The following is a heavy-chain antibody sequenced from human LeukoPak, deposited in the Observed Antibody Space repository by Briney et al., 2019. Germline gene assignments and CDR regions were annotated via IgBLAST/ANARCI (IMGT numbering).Heavy chain of an antibody. J-gene: IGHJ4*02. D-gene: IGHD2-2*01. Sequence: GGSLRLSCAASGFTFNSYAMSWVRQAPGKGLEWVSIISGGGGSTSYADSVKGRFTISRDNSKNTVSLQMNSLRVEDTAVYYCTRNHITSWQIDFWGQGTMVTVSS. V-gene: IGHV3-23*01. CDR3: TRNHITSWQIDF. CDR2: ISGGGGST. CDR1: GFTFNSYA.